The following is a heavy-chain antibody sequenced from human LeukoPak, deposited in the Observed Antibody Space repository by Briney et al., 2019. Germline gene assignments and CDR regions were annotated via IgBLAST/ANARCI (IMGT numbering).Heavy chain of an antibody. CDR1: GDSISTYY. D-gene: IGHD6-19*01. V-gene: IGHV4-4*09. CDR3: AKTGRPNNSGWYRWFDP. Sequence: TSDTLSLTCTVSGDSISTYYWSWIRQPPGKGLEWIGCICNSGGTNYNPSLKSRVTISVDTSKNQFSLNLSSVTAADTAVYYCAKTGRPNNSGWYRWFDPWGQEPWSPSPQ. J-gene: IGHJ5*02. CDR2: ICNSGGT.